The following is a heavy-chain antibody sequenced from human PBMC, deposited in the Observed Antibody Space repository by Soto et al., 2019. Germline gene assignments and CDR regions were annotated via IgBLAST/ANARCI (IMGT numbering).Heavy chain of an antibody. CDR3: AGPCIAVAGTDAFDI. V-gene: IGHV4-39*01. CDR1: GGSISSSSYY. CDR2: IYYSGST. J-gene: IGHJ3*02. D-gene: IGHD6-19*01. Sequence: PSETLSLTCTVSGGSISSSSYYWGWIRQPPGKGLEWIGSIYYSGSTYYNPSLKSRVTISVDTSKNQFSLKLSSVTAADTAVYYCAGPCIAVAGTDAFDIWGQGTMVPVSS.